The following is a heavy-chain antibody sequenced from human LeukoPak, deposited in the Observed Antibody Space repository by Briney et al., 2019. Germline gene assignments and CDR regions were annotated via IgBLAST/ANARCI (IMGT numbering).Heavy chain of an antibody. D-gene: IGHD3-22*01. CDR1: GFTFSGYW. CDR3: ARAPSSGYYFFDAFDI. CDR2: INTDGSST. J-gene: IGHJ3*02. Sequence: PGGSLRLSCAASGFTFSGYWMHWVRQVPGKGLVWVSRINTDGSSTSYADSVKGRFTISRDNAKNSVFLQLNSLRAEDTAVYYCARAPSSGYYFFDAFDIWGQGTMVTVSS. V-gene: IGHV3-74*01.